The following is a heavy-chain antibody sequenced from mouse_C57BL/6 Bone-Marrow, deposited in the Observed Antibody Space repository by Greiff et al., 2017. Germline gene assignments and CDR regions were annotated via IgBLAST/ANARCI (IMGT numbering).Heavy chain of an antibody. CDR3: ARSYYIAY. J-gene: IGHJ3*01. CDR1: GYAFGSSW. D-gene: IGHD2-12*01. CDR2: IYPGDGDT. Sequence: VKLQQSGPELVKPGASVKISCKASGYAFGSSWMNWVKQRPGKGLEWIGRIYPGDGDTNYNGKFKGKATLTADKSSSTAYMQLSSLTSEDSAVYFCARSYYIAYWGQGTLVTVSA. V-gene: IGHV1-82*01.